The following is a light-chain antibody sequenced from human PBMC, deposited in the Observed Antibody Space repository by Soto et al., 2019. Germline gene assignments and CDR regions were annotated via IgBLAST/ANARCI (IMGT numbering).Light chain of an antibody. Sequence: QSALTQPASVSGSPGQSITISCTGTSSDVGGYNFVSWYQQHPGKAPKLLIYDVTNRPSGFSNRFSGSKSGNTASLTISGLQAEDEADYYCSSCTSSSTLVFGGGTKLTVL. J-gene: IGLJ2*01. CDR1: SSDVGGYNF. V-gene: IGLV2-14*01. CDR3: SSCTSSSTLV. CDR2: DVT.